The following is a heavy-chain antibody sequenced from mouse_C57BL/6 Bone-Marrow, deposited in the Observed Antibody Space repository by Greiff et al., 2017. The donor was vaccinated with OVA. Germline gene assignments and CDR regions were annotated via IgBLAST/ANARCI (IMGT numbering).Heavy chain of an antibody. CDR2: IYPGNSDT. V-gene: IGHV1-5*01. J-gene: IGHJ3*01. CDR1: GYTFTSYW. Sequence: VQLQQSGTVLARPGASVKMSCKTSGYTFTSYWMHWVKQRPGQGLEWIAAIYPGNSDTSYNQKFKGQAKLTAVTSASTAYMELSSLTNEDSAVYYCTRLDYDYFWFAYWGQGTLVTVSA. CDR3: TRLDYDYFWFAY. D-gene: IGHD2-4*01.